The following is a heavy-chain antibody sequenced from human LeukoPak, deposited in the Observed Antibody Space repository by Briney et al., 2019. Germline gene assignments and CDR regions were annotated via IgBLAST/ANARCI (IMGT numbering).Heavy chain of an antibody. J-gene: IGHJ3*02. D-gene: IGHD1-26*01. CDR1: GFTFSIFA. CDR3: ARGGSYLSAFDI. CDR2: ISNSGSST. Sequence: GGSLRLSCAASGFTFSIFAMSWVRQAPGRGLEWLSAISNSGSSTYYADSVKGRFTISRDNSRNILYLQMNSLRAEDTAVYYCARGGSYLSAFDIWGQGTMVTVSS. V-gene: IGHV3-23*01.